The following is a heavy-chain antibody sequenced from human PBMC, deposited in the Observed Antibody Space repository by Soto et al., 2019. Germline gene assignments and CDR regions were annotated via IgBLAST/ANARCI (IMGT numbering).Heavy chain of an antibody. CDR3: ARERVAGSYYYYGMDV. Sequence: LSLTCTVSGGSISSYYWSWIRQPPGKGLEWIGYIYYSGSTNYNPSLKSRVTISVDTSKNQFSLKLSSVTAADTAVYYCARERVAGSYYYYGMDVWGQGTTVTVSS. J-gene: IGHJ6*02. V-gene: IGHV4-59*01. D-gene: IGHD3-3*01. CDR1: GGSISSYY. CDR2: IYYSGST.